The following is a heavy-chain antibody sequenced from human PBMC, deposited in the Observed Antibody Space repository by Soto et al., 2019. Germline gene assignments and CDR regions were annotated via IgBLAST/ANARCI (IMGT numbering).Heavy chain of an antibody. CDR3: VKDSYADFHRVLSTAEYFFDY. CDR2: ITWNSGKI. J-gene: IGHJ4*01. V-gene: IGHV3-9*01. Sequence: GGSLRLSCAASGFTFDDYAMHWVRQGPGRGLEWVSGITWNSGKIAYADSVKGRFTIARDDDNNSLYLQMNSLRPEDTALYYCVKDSYADFHRVLSTAEYFFDYWGHGTLVTVSS. CDR1: GFTFDDYA. D-gene: IGHD2-15*01.